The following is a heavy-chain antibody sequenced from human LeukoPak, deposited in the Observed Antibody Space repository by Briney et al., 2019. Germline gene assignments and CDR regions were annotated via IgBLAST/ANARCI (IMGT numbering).Heavy chain of an antibody. D-gene: IGHD5-18*01. CDR1: GYSISSGYY. CDR2: IYYSGST. J-gene: IGHJ6*03. CDR3: ARTTEGGYSYGYFYYYYMDV. V-gene: IGHV4-61*01. Sequence: SETLSLTCTVSGYSISSGYYWSWIRQPPGKGLEWIGYIYYSGSTNYKSSLKSRVTISVDTSKNQFSLKLSSVTAADTAVYYCARTTEGGYSYGYFYYYYMDVWGKGTTVTISS.